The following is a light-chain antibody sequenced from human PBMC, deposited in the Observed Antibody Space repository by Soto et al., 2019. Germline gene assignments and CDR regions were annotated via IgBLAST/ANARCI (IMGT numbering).Light chain of an antibody. CDR3: QQSYSTPWT. J-gene: IGKJ1*01. CDR1: QLGXSNSKNKKY. Sequence: DVGMTQTADDQAVPVNQRAXIXWKSXQLGXSNSKNKKYLAWYQQKPGQPNKLIIHWASIRESGVTDRLSGSGSGTDFTLTINSLQAEDVALYYCQQSYSTPWTFGQGTKLDIK. V-gene: IGKV4-1*01. CDR2: WAS.